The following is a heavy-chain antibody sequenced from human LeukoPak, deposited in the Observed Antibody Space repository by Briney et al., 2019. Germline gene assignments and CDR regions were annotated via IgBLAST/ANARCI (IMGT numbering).Heavy chain of an antibody. V-gene: IGHV4-30-4*08. CDR3: ARDLQILRFLEWLGDPQTDAFDI. J-gene: IGHJ3*02. D-gene: IGHD3-3*01. CDR2: IYYSGST. CDR1: GASISSADYY. Sequence: PSETLSLTCSVSGASISSADYYWSWIRQPPGKGLEWIAYIYYSGSTYYNPSLKSRVSISLETSPKQFSLKLSSVTAADTAVYYCARDLQILRFLEWLGDPQTDAFDIWGQGTMVTVSS.